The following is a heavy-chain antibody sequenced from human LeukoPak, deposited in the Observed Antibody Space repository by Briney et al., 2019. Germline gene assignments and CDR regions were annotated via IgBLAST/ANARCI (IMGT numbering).Heavy chain of an antibody. CDR1: SGSISSFY. V-gene: IGHV4-59*01. CDR3: ARGRLGYCSGGSCYSPHH. J-gene: IGHJ5*02. Sequence: SETLSLTCTVSSGSISSFYWSWIRQPPGKGLEWSVYIYYSGSTNYNPSLKSRATISVDTSKNQFSLKLSSVTAADTAVYYCARGRLGYCSGGSCYSPHHWGQGTLVTVSS. D-gene: IGHD2-15*01. CDR2: IYYSGST.